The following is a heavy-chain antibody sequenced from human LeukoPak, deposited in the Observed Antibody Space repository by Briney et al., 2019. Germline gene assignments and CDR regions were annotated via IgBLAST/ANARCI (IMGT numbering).Heavy chain of an antibody. Sequence: SETLSLTCTVSGGSISSDYWSWIRQPAGKGLEWIGRIYTSGSTNYNPSLKSRVTISVDTSKNQFSLKLSSVTAADTAVYYCARRKKGYCSSTSCPWGAFDIWGQGTMVTVSS. J-gene: IGHJ3*02. CDR3: ARRKKGYCSSTSCPWGAFDI. CDR2: IYTSGST. V-gene: IGHV4-4*07. D-gene: IGHD2-2*01. CDR1: GGSISSDY.